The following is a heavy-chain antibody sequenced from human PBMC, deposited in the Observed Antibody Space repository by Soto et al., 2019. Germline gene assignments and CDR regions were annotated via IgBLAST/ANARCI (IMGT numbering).Heavy chain of an antibody. CDR1: GFTFSSYW. CDR3: ARDMSSSSSFYYYYGMDV. V-gene: IGHV3-7*05. Sequence: GGSLRLSCAASGFTFSSYWMSWVRQAPGKGLEWVANIKQDGSEKYYVDSVKGRFTISRDNAKNSLYLQMNSLRAEDTAVYYCARDMSSSSSFYYYYGMDVWGQGTTVTVSS. CDR2: IKQDGSEK. J-gene: IGHJ6*02. D-gene: IGHD6-6*01.